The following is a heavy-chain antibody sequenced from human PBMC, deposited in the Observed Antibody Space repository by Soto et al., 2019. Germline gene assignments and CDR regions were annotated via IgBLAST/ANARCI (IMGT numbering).Heavy chain of an antibody. J-gene: IGHJ6*02. V-gene: IGHV4-4*02. CDR1: GGSISSINW. Sequence: PSETLSLTCAVSGGSISSINWWSWVRQPPGKGLEWIGEIYHSGSTNYNPSLKSRVTISVDKSKNQFSLKLSSVTAADTAVYYCASVRGGYYYAMDVWGQGTTVTVSS. D-gene: IGHD3-10*02. CDR2: IYHSGST. CDR3: ASVRGGYYYAMDV.